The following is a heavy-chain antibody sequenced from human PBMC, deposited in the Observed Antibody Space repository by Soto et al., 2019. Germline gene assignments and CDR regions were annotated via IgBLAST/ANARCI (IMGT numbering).Heavy chain of an antibody. CDR1: GYSFTSCW. Sequence: GESLKISCKGSGYSFTSCWISWVRQMPGKGLEWMGRIDPSDSYTNYSPSFQGHVTISADKSISTAYLQWSSLKASDTAMYYCARQPGIAVAGSGFIGYWGQGTLVTVSS. D-gene: IGHD6-19*01. J-gene: IGHJ4*02. CDR3: ARQPGIAVAGSGFIGY. CDR2: IDPSDSYT. V-gene: IGHV5-10-1*01.